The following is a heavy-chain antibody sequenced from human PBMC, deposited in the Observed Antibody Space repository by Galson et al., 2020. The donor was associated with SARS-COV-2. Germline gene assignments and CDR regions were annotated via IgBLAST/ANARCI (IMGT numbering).Heavy chain of an antibody. CDR2: FDPEDGET. CDR3: ATDFGIFGVVILHY. J-gene: IGHJ4*02. V-gene: IGHV1-24*01. D-gene: IGHD3-3*01. Sequence: ASVMVSCKVSGYTLTELSMHWVRQAPGKGLEWMGGFDPEDGETIYAQKFQGRVTMTEDTSTDTAYMELSSLRSEDTAVYYCATDFGIFGVVILHYWGQGTLVTVSS. CDR1: GYTLTELS.